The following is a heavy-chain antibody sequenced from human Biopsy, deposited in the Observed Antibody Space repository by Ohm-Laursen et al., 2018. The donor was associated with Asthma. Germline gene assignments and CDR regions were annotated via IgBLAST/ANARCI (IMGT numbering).Heavy chain of an antibody. CDR3: ARTFHFWSPYHAEHHQL. J-gene: IGHJ1*01. CDR2: ISKDASTQ. CDR1: GFSFSNFA. Sequence: SLRLSCAAPGFSFSNFAIHWVRQAPGKGLEWVGVISKDASTQDYADSVKGRFTMARDNSKNSLYLQMNSLRAEDTAVYYCARTFHFWSPYHAEHHQLWGQGTLVTVSS. D-gene: IGHD3-3*02. V-gene: IGHV3-30*07.